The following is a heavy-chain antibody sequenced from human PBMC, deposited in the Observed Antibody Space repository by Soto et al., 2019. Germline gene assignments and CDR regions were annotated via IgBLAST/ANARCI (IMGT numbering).Heavy chain of an antibody. CDR1: GFTFSSYG. CDR3: AILSTVTTVRGAFDI. V-gene: IGHV3-33*01. Sequence: QVQLVESGGGVVQPGRSLRLSCAASGFTFSSYGMHWVRQAPGKGLEWVAVIWYDGSNKYYADSVKGRFTISRDNSKNTLYLQMNSMSAEDTAVYYCAILSTVTTVRGAFDIWGQGTMVTVSS. CDR2: IWYDGSNK. J-gene: IGHJ3*02. D-gene: IGHD4-17*01.